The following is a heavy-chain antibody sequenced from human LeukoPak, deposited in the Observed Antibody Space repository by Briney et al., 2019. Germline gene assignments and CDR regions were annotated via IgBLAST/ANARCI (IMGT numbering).Heavy chain of an antibody. V-gene: IGHV3-21*01. J-gene: IGHJ4*02. Sequence: PGGSLRLSCIPSGFSFSTNAVDWVRQAPGEGLQWVAAISFGGDYTFYADSVKGRFTISRDNAKKSVYLQMNSLRAEDTAVYYCAKVGTGILHDGSGDFDSWGQGTLVTVSA. CDR1: GFSFSTNA. CDR3: AKVGTGILHDGSGDFDS. CDR2: ISFGGDYT. D-gene: IGHD5-24*01.